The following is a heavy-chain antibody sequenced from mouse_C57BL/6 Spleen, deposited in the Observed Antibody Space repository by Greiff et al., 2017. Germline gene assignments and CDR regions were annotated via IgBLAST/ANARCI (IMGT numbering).Heavy chain of an antibody. Sequence: VQLQQPGTELVKPGASVKLSCKASGYTFTSYWMDWVKQRPGQGLEWIGNINPSNGGTTYNEKFKSKATLTVDKSSSPAYMQLSSLTSEDSAVYYCARSEQRRLRGDYAMDYWGQGTSVTVSS. CDR3: ARSEQRRLRGDYAMDY. CDR2: INPSNGGT. CDR1: GYTFTSYW. J-gene: IGHJ4*01. V-gene: IGHV1-53*01. D-gene: IGHD3-2*02.